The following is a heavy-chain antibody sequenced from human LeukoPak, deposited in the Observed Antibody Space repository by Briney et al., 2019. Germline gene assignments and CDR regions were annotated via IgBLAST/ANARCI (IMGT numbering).Heavy chain of an antibody. CDR1: GXTIRSNH. CDR2: IYDGGST. Sequence: PGGSLRLSCAASGXTIRSNHMTWVRQAPGKGLEWVSVIYDGGSTYYADSVKGRFTISRDNSKTTLYLQMNSLRAEDTAVYYCARFYGVPGGWFDPWGQGTLVTVSS. D-gene: IGHD4-17*01. J-gene: IGHJ5*02. V-gene: IGHV3-66*01. CDR3: ARFYGVPGGWFDP.